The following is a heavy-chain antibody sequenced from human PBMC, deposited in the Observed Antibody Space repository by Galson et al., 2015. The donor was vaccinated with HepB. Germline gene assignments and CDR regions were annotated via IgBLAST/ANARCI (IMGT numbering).Heavy chain of an antibody. V-gene: IGHV3-23*01. J-gene: IGHJ3*02. CDR2: ISGSGAGT. D-gene: IGHD3-22*01. CDR1: GXXXXXXX. CDR3: ARAEFYCXSSSIFDI. Sequence: SLRLSCAASGXXXXXXXMXXVRXXXXXGQALAKGLEWVSAISGSGAGTYYADSVKGRFTISRDNSKNTLYFQMNSLRAEDTAVYYCARAEFYCXSSSIFDIWGQGXXXXVSS.